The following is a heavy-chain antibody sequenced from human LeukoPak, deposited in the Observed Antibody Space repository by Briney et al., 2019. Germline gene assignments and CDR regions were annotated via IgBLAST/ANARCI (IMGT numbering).Heavy chain of an antibody. V-gene: IGHV3-23*01. Sequence: GGALRLSCAASGFTFSNYAMTWVRQAPGKGLEGVSSINDSDDRTYYADSVKGRLIISRDNSKNTLYLQMNSLRAEDTAVYYCAKDLRPLRYCSGGSCYGFFDYWGQGTLVAVSS. CDR1: GFTFSNYA. CDR3: AKDLRPLRYCSGGSCYGFFDY. J-gene: IGHJ4*02. CDR2: INDSDDRT. D-gene: IGHD2-15*01.